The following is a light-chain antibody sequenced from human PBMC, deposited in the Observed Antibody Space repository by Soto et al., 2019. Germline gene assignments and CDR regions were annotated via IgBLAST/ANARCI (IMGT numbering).Light chain of an antibody. J-gene: IGKJ1*01. CDR1: QVIRND. CDR2: GAS. Sequence: AIQMTPSPSSLSASVGDRVTITCRASQVIRNDLGWYQQKPGKAPQLLIYGASNLQSGVPSRFSGSGSGTDFTLTITSLQPEDFATYYCLHDHGCPWTFGQGTKVDIK. CDR3: LHDHGCPWT. V-gene: IGKV1-6*01.